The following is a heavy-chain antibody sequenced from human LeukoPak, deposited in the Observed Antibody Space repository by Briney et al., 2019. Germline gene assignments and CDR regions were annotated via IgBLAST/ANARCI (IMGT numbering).Heavy chain of an antibody. Sequence: SQTLSLTCAISGDSVSSNSAAWNWIRQSPSRGLERLGRTYYRSKWNKNYAASVKSRITINPDTSKNQLSLQLNSVTPEDTAVYYCARGYMGTTDYWGQGTLVTVSS. CDR3: ARGYMGTTDY. J-gene: IGHJ4*02. CDR1: GDSVSSNSAA. D-gene: IGHD1-7*01. CDR2: TYYRSKWNK. V-gene: IGHV6-1*01.